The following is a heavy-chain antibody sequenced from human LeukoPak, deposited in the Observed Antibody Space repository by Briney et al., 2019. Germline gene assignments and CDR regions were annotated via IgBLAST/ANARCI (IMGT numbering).Heavy chain of an antibody. CDR1: GFTFSDYG. D-gene: IGHD2-2*01. V-gene: IGHV3-23*01. CDR2: IDDSGVTT. Sequence: QPGGSLRLSCTASGFTFSDYGLNWVRQAPGKGLEWVSAIDDSGVTTYYADSVKGRFTTSRDNAENTLYLQTSSLRAEDTAVYYCAKDKRSRSSSICYFSGMDVWGQGTAVTVSS. J-gene: IGHJ6*02. CDR3: AKDKRSRSSSICYFSGMDV.